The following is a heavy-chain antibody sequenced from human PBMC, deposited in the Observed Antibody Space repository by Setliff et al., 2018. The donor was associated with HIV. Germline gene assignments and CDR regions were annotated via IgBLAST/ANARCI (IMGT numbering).Heavy chain of an antibody. CDR2: IGGHGSII. V-gene: IGHV3-48*03. J-gene: IGHJ4*02. Sequence: GGSLRLSCATSGFIFSSYEMNWVRQAPGKGLEWISFIGGHGSIIHYADSVEGRFTISRDNAKNSVYLQMHSLRAEDTAVYFCAAVPWGHSSLIIDHWGQGTPVTVSS. CDR3: AAVPWGHSSLIIDH. CDR1: GFIFSSYE. D-gene: IGHD3-16*01.